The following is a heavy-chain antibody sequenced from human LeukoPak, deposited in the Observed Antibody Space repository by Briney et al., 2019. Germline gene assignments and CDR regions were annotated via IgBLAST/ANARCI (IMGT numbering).Heavy chain of an antibody. J-gene: IGHJ1*01. Sequence: GGSLRLSCAASGFTFSSYAMSWVRQAPGKGLEWVSISGSGGDTYHADSVKGRFTISRDNSKNTLYLQMNSLRAEDTAVYYCAKYFASGSYYKLPHWGQGTLVTVSS. CDR3: AKYFASGSYYKLPH. V-gene: IGHV3-23*01. D-gene: IGHD3-10*01. CDR2: SGSGGDT. CDR1: GFTFSSYA.